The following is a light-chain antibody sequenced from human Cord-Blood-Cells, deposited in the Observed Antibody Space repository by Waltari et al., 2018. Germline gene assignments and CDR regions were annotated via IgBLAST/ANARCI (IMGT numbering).Light chain of an antibody. CDR3: QSYDSSLSGSV. J-gene: IGLJ2*01. CDR1: SSNIGAGSD. V-gene: IGLV1-40*01. Sequence: QSMLTQPPSASSPPGQRVTTSCTACSSNIGAGSDVSWYQQLPGTAPKLLIYGNSNRPSGVPDRFSGSKSGTSASLAITGLQAEDEADYYCQSYDSSLSGSVFGGGTKLTVL. CDR2: GNS.